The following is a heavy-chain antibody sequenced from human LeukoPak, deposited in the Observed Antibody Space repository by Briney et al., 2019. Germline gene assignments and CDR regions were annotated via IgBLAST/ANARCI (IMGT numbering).Heavy chain of an antibody. CDR1: GGSISSSHYY. CDR2: IFYTGST. D-gene: IGHD2/OR15-2a*01. J-gene: IGHJ4*02. V-gene: IGHV4-61*05. CDR3: ARPDRPSPGGPSFFFEY. Sequence: SETLSLTCTVSGGSISSSHYYWGWIRQPPGKGLEWIGYIFYTGSTNYNPSLKSRVTISMGSSRNQFSLKLTSVTAADTAVYYCARPDRPSPGGPSFFFEYWGQGALVTVSS.